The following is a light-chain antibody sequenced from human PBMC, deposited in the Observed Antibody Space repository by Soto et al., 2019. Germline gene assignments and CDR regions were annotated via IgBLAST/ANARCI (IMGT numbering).Light chain of an antibody. CDR1: QSVLYSSNNKNQ. CDR2: WAS. V-gene: IGKV4-1*01. J-gene: IGKJ1*01. CDR3: QQYYITPRT. Sequence: DIVMTQSPDSLAVSLGERATINCKSSQSVLYSSNNKNQLAWYQQKPGQPPKLLIYWASTRESGVPDRFSGSGSGTDFTLTISSLQAEDVAVYYCQQYYITPRTFGQGTKVEIK.